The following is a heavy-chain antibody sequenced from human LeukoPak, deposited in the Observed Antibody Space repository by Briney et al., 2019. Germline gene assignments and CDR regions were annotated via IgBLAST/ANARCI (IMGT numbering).Heavy chain of an antibody. Sequence: ASVKVSCKASGYTFTSHFMHWVRQAPGQGLEWMGIINPRGGSTSYTQKFQGRVTMTRDTSTSTVYMELSSLRSEDTAVYYCARDSRNDAFDIWGQGTMVTVSS. CDR1: GYTFTSHF. D-gene: IGHD1-14*01. CDR3: ARDSRNDAFDI. V-gene: IGHV1-46*01. J-gene: IGHJ3*02. CDR2: INPRGGST.